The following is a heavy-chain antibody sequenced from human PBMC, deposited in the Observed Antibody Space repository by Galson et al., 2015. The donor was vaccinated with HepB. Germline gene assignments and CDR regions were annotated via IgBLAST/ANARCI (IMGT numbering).Heavy chain of an antibody. CDR1: GFTFSSYS. CDR2: FGTRSSSI. J-gene: IGHJ4*02. D-gene: IGHD1-1*01. CDR3: TRENNEGFDY. V-gene: IGHV3-21*01. Sequence: SLRLSCAASGFTFSSYSMNWVRQAPGKGLEWVSSFGTRSSSIYYADSVKGRFTISRDNAKNSLYLQLNSLRAEDAAVYYCTRENNEGFDYWGQGTLVTVSS.